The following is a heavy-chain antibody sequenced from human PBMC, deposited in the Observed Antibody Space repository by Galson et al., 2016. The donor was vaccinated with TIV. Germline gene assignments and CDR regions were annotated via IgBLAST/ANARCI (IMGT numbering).Heavy chain of an antibody. CDR2: IDWDDDK. CDR1: GFSLNTDGMC. Sequence: PALVKPTQTLTLTCTFSGFSLNTDGMCVNWIRQPPGKALEWPARIDWDDDKSYTSSLKTRLTISKDTSKNQVVLTMTNMDPVDTATYYCARISGYYDSSGHYIPRSFDYWGQGTLVTVSS. CDR3: ARISGYYDSSGHYIPRSFDY. J-gene: IGHJ4*02. D-gene: IGHD3-22*01. V-gene: IGHV2-70*11.